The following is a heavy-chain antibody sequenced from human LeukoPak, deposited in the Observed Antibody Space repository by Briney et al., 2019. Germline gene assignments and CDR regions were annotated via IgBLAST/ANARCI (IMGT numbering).Heavy chain of an antibody. D-gene: IGHD2-15*01. J-gene: IGHJ4*02. CDR2: IYHSGST. Sequence: SETLSLTCTVSGGSISSYYWSWIRQPPGKGLEWIGSIYHSGSTYYNPSLKSRVTISVDTSKNQFSLKLSSVTAADTAVYYCARADPDGGSYDFDYWGQGTLVTVSP. CDR1: GGSISSYY. CDR3: ARADPDGGSYDFDY. V-gene: IGHV4-59*12.